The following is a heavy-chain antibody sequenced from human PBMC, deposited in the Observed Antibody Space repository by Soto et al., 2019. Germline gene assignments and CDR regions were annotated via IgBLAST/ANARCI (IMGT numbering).Heavy chain of an antibody. V-gene: IGHV3-7*01. CDR3: ARVGEMATISSALPFDY. CDR2: IKQDGSEK. Sequence: GGSLRLSCAASGFTFSSYWMSWVRQAPGKGLEWVANIKQDGSEKYYVDSVKDRFTMSRDNAKNSLYLQMNSLRPEDAAVYYCARVGEMATISSALPFDYWGQGTLVTVSS. J-gene: IGHJ4*02. CDR1: GFTFSSYW. D-gene: IGHD5-12*01.